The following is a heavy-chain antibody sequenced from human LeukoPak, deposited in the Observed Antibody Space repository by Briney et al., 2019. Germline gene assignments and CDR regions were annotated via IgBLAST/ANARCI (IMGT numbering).Heavy chain of an antibody. Sequence: KTGGPLRLSCAASGFTFDDYAMHWVRQAPGKGLEWVSGISWNSGSIGYADSVKGRFAISRDNAKNSLYLQMNSLRAEDTALYYCAKALSSGYGDYARQLDYWGQGTLVTVSS. V-gene: IGHV3-9*01. D-gene: IGHD4-17*01. J-gene: IGHJ4*02. CDR2: ISWNSGSI. CDR3: AKALSSGYGDYARQLDY. CDR1: GFTFDDYA.